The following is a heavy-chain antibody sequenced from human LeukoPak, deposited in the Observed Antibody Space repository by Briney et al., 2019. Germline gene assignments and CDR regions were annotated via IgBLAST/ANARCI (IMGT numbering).Heavy chain of an antibody. D-gene: IGHD4-23*01. CDR1: VYIFTSYW. CDR2: IYPGDSDT. J-gene: IGHJ3*02. CDR3: ARGQLLYGGNSNAFDI. V-gene: IGHV5-51*01. Sequence: GESLKISCKGSVYIFTSYWIAWVRQMPGKGLEWMGIIYPGDSDTRYSPSFQGQVTISADKSISTAYLQWSSLKASDTAMYYCARGQLLYGGNSNAFDIWGQGTMVTVSS.